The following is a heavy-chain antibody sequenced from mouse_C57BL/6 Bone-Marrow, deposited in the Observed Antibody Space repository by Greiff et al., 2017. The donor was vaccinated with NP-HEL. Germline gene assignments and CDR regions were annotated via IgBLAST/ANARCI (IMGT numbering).Heavy chain of an antibody. D-gene: IGHD1-1*01. V-gene: IGHV1-64*01. CDR2: IHPNSGST. CDR3: AREGTVVANLDY. Sequence: QVQLQQPGAELVKPGASVKLSCKASGYTFTSYWMHWVKQRPGQGLEWIGMIHPNSGSTNYNEKFKSKATLTVDKSSSTAYMQLSSLTSEDSAVYYCAREGTVVANLDYWGQGTTLTVSS. J-gene: IGHJ2*01. CDR1: GYTFTSYW.